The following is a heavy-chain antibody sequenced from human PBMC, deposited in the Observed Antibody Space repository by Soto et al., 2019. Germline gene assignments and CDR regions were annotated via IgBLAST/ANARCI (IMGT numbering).Heavy chain of an antibody. J-gene: IGHJ5*01. CDR3: ARTRNGGVADSFDS. CDR2: ISRDGSYI. V-gene: IGHV3-30*04. D-gene: IGHD3-3*01. Sequence: PGGSLRRSCAASGFTFSRHAIHGVRLTPGRGLEWVLAISRDGSYIYYTDSVKGRFTVSRDNSKNTVFVQMNRLIPNDTALYFCARTRNGGVADSFDSWGQGTRVTVSS. CDR1: GFTFSRHA.